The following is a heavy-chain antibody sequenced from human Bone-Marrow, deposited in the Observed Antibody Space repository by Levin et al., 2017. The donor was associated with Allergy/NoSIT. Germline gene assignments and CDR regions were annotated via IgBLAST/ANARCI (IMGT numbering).Heavy chain of an antibody. J-gene: IGHJ4*02. D-gene: IGHD2-15*01. V-gene: IGHV3-74*01. CDR3: ARGGWRRVPSSNIDY. CDR1: GFSFSNHW. Sequence: GGSLRLSCAGSGFSFSNHWIHWVRQAPGKGLVWVSRINGDGTMTSYAESVKGRFTISRDNAENTVFLQMNSLRADGSAVCYCARGGWRRVPSSNIDYWGQGTLVTVSS. CDR2: INGDGTMT.